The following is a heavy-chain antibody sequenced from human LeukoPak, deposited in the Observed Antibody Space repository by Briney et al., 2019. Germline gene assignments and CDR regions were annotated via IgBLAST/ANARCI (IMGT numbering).Heavy chain of an antibody. D-gene: IGHD2-8*01. CDR3: ATTKKGYYYYYGMDV. CDR2: FDPEDGET. Sequence: ASVKVSCKVSGYTITELSMHWVRQAPGKGLEWMGGFDPEDGETIYAQKFQGRVTMTEDTSTDTAYMELSSLRSEDTAVYYCATTKKGYYYYYGMDVWGQGTTVTVSS. V-gene: IGHV1-24*01. CDR1: GYTITELS. J-gene: IGHJ6*02.